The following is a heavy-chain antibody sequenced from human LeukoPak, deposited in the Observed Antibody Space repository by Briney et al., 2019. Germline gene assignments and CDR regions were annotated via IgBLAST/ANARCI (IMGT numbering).Heavy chain of an antibody. Sequence: SETLSLTCTVSGYSISSGYYWGWIRRPPGKGLEWIGNIYPTGSTYYNPSLKSRVTISVDTSKTQFSLKVSSVSAADTAVYYCARAYSSSWYWNWFDPWGQGTLVTVSS. CDR3: ARAYSSSWYWNWFDP. J-gene: IGHJ5*02. V-gene: IGHV4-38-2*02. CDR2: IYPTGST. D-gene: IGHD6-13*01. CDR1: GYSISSGYY.